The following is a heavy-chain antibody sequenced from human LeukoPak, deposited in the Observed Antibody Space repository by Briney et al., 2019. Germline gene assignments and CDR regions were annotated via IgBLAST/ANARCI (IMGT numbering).Heavy chain of an antibody. V-gene: IGHV4-34*01. CDR1: GGSFSGYY. Sequence: SETLSLTCAVCGGSFSGYYWSWIRQPPGKGLEWIGEINHSGSTNYNPSLKSRVTISIDTSKNQFSLKLSSVTAADTAVYYCARATGITMIVVVTYFDYWGQGTLVTVSS. CDR2: INHSGST. CDR3: ARATGITMIVVVTYFDY. J-gene: IGHJ4*02. D-gene: IGHD3-22*01.